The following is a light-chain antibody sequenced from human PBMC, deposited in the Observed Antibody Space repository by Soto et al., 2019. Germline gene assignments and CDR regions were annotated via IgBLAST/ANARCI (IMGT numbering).Light chain of an antibody. Sequence: QSALTQPASVSGSPGQSITISCTGTSSDVGSYNLVSWYQHHPGKAPKLMIYEATKRPSGLSNRFSGSKSGNTASLTISGLQAEDEAEYYCCSYAGSVTFVVFGGGTKLTVL. J-gene: IGLJ2*01. CDR3: CSYAGSVTFVV. CDR1: SSDVGSYNL. V-gene: IGLV2-23*02. CDR2: EAT.